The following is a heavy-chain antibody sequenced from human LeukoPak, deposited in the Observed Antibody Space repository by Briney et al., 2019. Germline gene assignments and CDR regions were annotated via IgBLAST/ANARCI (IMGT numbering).Heavy chain of an antibody. CDR1: GFTFSSYA. Sequence: GRSLRLSCAASGFTFSSYAIHWVRQAPGKGLEWVAVISYDGSNKYYADSVKGRFTISRDSSKNTLYLQMNSLRAEDTAVYYCARDLRLDYWGQGTLVTVSS. V-gene: IGHV3-30-3*01. CDR2: ISYDGSNK. CDR3: ARDLRLDY. J-gene: IGHJ4*02.